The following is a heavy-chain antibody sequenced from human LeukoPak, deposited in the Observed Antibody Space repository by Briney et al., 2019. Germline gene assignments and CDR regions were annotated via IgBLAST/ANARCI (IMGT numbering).Heavy chain of an antibody. Sequence: KPSETLSLTCTVSGGSISSYYWSWIRQPAGKGLEWIGRIYTSGSTNYNPSLKSRVTMSVDTSKNQFSLKLSSVTAADTVVYYCARDYCSSTSCYNYFDYWGQGTLVTVSS. CDR1: GGSISSYY. CDR3: ARDYCSSTSCYNYFDY. J-gene: IGHJ4*02. D-gene: IGHD2-2*01. V-gene: IGHV4-4*07. CDR2: IYTSGST.